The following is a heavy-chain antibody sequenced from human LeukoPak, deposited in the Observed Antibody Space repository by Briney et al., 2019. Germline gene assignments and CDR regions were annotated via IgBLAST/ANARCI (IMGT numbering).Heavy chain of an antibody. J-gene: IGHJ3*02. Sequence: SETLSLTCTVSGGSISSSGYYWSWIRQPPGKGLERLGSIFHSGSTYYSPSFKSRVTISADTSKSQFSLRLPSVTAADTAVYYCAGWSSGSSAYDIWGHGTMVTVSS. CDR1: GGSISSSGYY. CDR2: IFHSGST. CDR3: AGWSSGSSAYDI. D-gene: IGHD1-14*01. V-gene: IGHV4-39*01.